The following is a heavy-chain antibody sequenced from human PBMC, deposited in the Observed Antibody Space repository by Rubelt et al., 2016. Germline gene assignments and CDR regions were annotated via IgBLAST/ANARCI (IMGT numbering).Heavy chain of an antibody. CDR2: INAGTTNT. D-gene: IGHD1-26*01. CDR1: GYTFTSYA. Sequence: QVQLVQSGAEVKKPGASVKVSCKASGYTFTSYAVHWVRQAPGQRLEWIGWINAGTTNTKYSQKFHGRLTITRDTSASTAYIERSSLRSEDTAVYYCARDQGSGSYSSDYWGQGTLVTVSS. J-gene: IGHJ4*02. CDR3: ARDQGSGSYSSDY. V-gene: IGHV1-3*01.